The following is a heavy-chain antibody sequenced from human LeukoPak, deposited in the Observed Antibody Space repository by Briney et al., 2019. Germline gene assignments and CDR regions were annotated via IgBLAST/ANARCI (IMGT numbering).Heavy chain of an antibody. V-gene: IGHV3-23*01. CDR2: ITGGGGST. D-gene: IGHD3-3*01. Sequence: ETLSLTCTVSGGSISSSSYYWGWIRQAPGKGLEWVSGITGGGGSTYYADSVRGRFTVSRDTSKNTLYLQMNSLRAEDTALYYCAKYQAIWRGYFDYWGQGTLVTVSS. CDR1: GGSISSSSYY. J-gene: IGHJ4*02. CDR3: AKYQAIWRGYFDY.